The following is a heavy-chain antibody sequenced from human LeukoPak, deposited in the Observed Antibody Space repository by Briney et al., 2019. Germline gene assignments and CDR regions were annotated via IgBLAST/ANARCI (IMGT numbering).Heavy chain of an antibody. D-gene: IGHD6-13*01. CDR2: IYYSGST. CDR3: ARVRSYSSSYLAALGRGYYYYMGV. Sequence: SETLSLTCAVSGGSISSGGYSWSWIRQPPGKGLEWIGYIYYSGSTYYNPSLKSRVTISVDTSKNQFSLKLSSVTAADTAVYYCARVRSYSSSYLAALGRGYYYYMGVWGKGTTVTVSS. V-gene: IGHV4-30-4*07. J-gene: IGHJ6*03. CDR1: GGSISSGGYS.